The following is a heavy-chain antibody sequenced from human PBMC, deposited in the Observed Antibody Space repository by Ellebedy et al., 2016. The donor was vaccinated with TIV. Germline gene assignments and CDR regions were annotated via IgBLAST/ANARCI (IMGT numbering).Heavy chain of an antibody. CDR3: ATGVQSSGWYAVVVN. J-gene: IGHJ4*02. CDR2: MNPSGGDT. CDR1: GYTFTSSY. Sequence: AASVKVSCKASGYTFTSSYLHWVRQAPGQGLEWMGIMNPSGGDTSYAQKFQGRVTMTRDTSTSTVYMELSGLRSEDTGVYYCATGVQSSGWYAVVVNWGQGTLVTVSS. V-gene: IGHV1-46*01. D-gene: IGHD6-19*01.